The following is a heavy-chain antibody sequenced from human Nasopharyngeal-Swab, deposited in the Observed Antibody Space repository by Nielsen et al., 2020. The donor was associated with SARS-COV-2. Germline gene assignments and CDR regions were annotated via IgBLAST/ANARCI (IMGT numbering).Heavy chain of an antibody. CDR1: GYSFTSYW. J-gene: IGHJ6*03. V-gene: IGHV5-51*01. CDR2: IYPGDSDT. Sequence: GESLKISCQGSGYSFTSYWIGWVRQMPGKGLEWMGIIYPGDSDTRYSPSFQGQVTISADKSISTAYLQWSSLKASDTAMYYCARHGEGGYCSSTSCYKSYYMDVWGKGTTVTVSS. CDR3: ARHGEGGYCSSTSCYKSYYMDV. D-gene: IGHD2-2*02.